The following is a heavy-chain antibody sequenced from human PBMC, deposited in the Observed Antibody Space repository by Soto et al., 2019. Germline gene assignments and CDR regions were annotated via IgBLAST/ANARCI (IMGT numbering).Heavy chain of an antibody. CDR1: GYTFTHYY. V-gene: IGHV1-46*01. Sequence: QVQLVQSGAEVKKPGASVRVSCKASGYTFTHYYIHWVRQAPGQGLEWMGTINPNGGITTYAQKFRAGLSMTRDTSTSTVYLELSSLRSEDSAVYYCATSVNSAMAFDYWGQATLVTVSS. CDR3: ATSVNSAMAFDY. J-gene: IGHJ4*02. D-gene: IGHD5-18*01. CDR2: INPNGGIT.